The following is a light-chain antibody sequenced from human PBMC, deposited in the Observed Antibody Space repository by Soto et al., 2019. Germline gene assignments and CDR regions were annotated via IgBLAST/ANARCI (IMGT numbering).Light chain of an antibody. CDR2: EVS. CDR3: SSYTSNITAV. Sequence: QSVLTQPASVSGSPGQSITISCTGTNSDIGGYNYVSWYQQHPGKAPKLMIYEVSNRPSGVSNRFSGSKSGNTASLTISGLQTEDEADYYCSSYTSNITAVFGGGTKLTVL. J-gene: IGLJ3*02. V-gene: IGLV2-14*01. CDR1: NSDIGGYNY.